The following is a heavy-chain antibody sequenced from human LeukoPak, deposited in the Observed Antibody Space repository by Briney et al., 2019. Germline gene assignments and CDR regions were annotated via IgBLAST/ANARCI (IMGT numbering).Heavy chain of an antibody. D-gene: IGHD3-16*01. CDR2: IYSGGIT. Sequence: GGSLRLSCAASGFTVSSKFMHWARQAPGKGLEWVSVIYSGGITHYADSVAGRFSISRDNSKNTLYLHMNSLRADDTAVYYCAKDEVTSGGGLDSWGQGTLVTVSS. CDR1: GFTVSSKF. V-gene: IGHV3-53*01. J-gene: IGHJ4*02. CDR3: AKDEVTSGGGLDS.